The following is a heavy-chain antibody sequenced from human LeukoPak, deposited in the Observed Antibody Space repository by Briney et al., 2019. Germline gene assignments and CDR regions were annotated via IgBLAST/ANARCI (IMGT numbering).Heavy chain of an antibody. V-gene: IGHV4-34*01. J-gene: IGHJ4*02. CDR3: ARATWRFYYFDY. Sequence: SETLSLTCAVYGGSFSGYYWSWIRQPPGKGLEWIGEINHSGSTNYNPSLKSRVTISVDTSKNQFSLKLSSVTAADTAVYYCARATWRFYYFDYWGQGTLVTVSS. D-gene: IGHD3-3*01. CDR1: GGSFSGYY. CDR2: INHSGST.